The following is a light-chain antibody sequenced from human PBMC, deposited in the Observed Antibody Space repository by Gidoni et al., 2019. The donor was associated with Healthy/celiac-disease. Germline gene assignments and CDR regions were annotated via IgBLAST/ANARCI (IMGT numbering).Light chain of an antibody. CDR3: QSADSSGTWV. V-gene: IGLV3-25*03. CDR2: KDS. CDR1: ALPKQY. J-gene: IGLJ3*02. Sequence: SYELTQPPSVSVSPGQTARITCSGDALPKQYAYWYQQKPSQAPVLVIYKDSERPSGIPERFSGSSSGTTGTLTISGVQAEDEADYYCQSADSSGTWVFGGGTKLTVL.